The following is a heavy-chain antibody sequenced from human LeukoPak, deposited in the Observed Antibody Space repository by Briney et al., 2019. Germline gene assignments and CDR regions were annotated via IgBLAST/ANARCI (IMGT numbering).Heavy chain of an antibody. CDR1: GFTFSSYG. V-gene: IGHV3-30*18. J-gene: IGHJ4*02. CDR3: AKDLYLTGYSFDY. Sequence: PGGSLRLSCAASGFTFSSYGMHWVRQAPGKGLEWVAVISYDGSNKHYADSVKGRFTISRDNSKNTLYLQMNSLRAEDTAVYYCAKDLYLTGYSFDYWGQGTLVTVSS. CDR2: ISYDGSNK. D-gene: IGHD3-9*01.